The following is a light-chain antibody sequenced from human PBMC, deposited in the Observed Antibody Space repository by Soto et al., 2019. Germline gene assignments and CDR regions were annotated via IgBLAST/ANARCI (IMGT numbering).Light chain of an antibody. CDR2: KVS. J-gene: IGLJ1*01. Sequence: SVLTQSPSVSAAPGQKVTISCSGSSGDVGGYDFVSWYQQHPGKAPKLMIYKVSNRPSGVSNRFSGSKSGSTASLTISGLQAEDEADYHCSSYTSSTTLVFGTGTKVTV. CDR3: SSYTSSTTLV. CDR1: SGDVGGYDF. V-gene: IGLV2-14*01.